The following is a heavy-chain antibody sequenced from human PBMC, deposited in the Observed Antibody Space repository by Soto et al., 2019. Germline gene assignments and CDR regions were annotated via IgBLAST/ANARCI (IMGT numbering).Heavy chain of an antibody. J-gene: IGHJ5*02. CDR2: IIPIFNTP. D-gene: IGHD6-19*01. V-gene: IGHV1-69*06. Sequence: QEQLVQSGAEVKKPGSSVKVSCKVSGGTFSTYAISWVRQAPGQGLEWMGGIIPIFNTPKYAQRFQGRVTITADKSPSTVHMELSSLRSEDTAVYYCARQTVNSGWHYGNWFDPWGQGTLVTVSS. CDR3: ARQTVNSGWHYGNWFDP. CDR1: GGTFSTYA.